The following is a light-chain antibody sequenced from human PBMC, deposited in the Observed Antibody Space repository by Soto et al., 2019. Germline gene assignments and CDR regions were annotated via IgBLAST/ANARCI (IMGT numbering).Light chain of an antibody. V-gene: IGKV3-15*01. CDR3: QQYNNWPQT. Sequence: ETMMTQAPDTLSVSLGDRATLSCRASQSLRSSLAWYQQKPGQAPRIIIYDASTRATGIPARFSGSGSGTDCTLTISGLQSEDFAVYYCQQYNNWPQTFGQGTKVDIK. CDR2: DAS. J-gene: IGKJ1*01. CDR1: QSLRSS.